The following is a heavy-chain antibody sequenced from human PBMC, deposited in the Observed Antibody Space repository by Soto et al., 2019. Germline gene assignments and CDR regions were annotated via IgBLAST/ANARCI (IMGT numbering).Heavy chain of an antibody. V-gene: IGHV3-23*01. CDR1: GITFSSYA. Sequence: GGSLRLSCAASGITFSSYAMRWVRQAPGKGLEWVSAISGSGGSTYYVDSVKGRFTISRDNSKNTLYLQMNSLRGEDTAGYYCASRIAAANDYWGQGTLVTVSS. CDR3: ASRIAAANDY. J-gene: IGHJ4*02. D-gene: IGHD6-13*01. CDR2: ISGSGGST.